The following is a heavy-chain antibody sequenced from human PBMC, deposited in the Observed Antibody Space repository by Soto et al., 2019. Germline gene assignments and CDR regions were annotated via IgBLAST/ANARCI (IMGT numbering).Heavy chain of an antibody. CDR3: ARVRCWRSSTSCYGEEDNWFDP. D-gene: IGHD2-2*01. J-gene: IGHJ5*02. CDR2: ISSSGSTI. CDR1: GFTFSDYY. V-gene: IGHV3-11*01. Sequence: GGSLRLSCAASGFTFSDYYMSWIRQAPGKGLEWVSYISSSGSTIYYADSVKGRFTISRDNAKNSLYLQMNSLRAEDTAVYYCARVRCWRSSTSCYGEEDNWFDPWGQGTLVTVSS.